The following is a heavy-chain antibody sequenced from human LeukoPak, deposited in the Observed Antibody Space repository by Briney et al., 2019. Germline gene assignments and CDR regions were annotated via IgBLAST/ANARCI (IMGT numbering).Heavy chain of an antibody. CDR1: GGSISSYY. Sequence: SETLSLTCTVSGGSISSYYWSWIRQPPGKGLEWIGYIYYSGSTNCNPSLKSRVTISVDTSKNQFSLKLSSVTAADTAVYYCARGPSSRPVVKTHFDYWGQGTLVTVSS. J-gene: IGHJ4*02. D-gene: IGHD4-23*01. V-gene: IGHV4-59*01. CDR2: IYYSGST. CDR3: ARGPSSRPVVKTHFDY.